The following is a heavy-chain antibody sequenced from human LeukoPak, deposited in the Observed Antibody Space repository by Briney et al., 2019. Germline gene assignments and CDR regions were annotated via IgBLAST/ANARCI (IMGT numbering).Heavy chain of an antibody. V-gene: IGHV1-69*05. CDR3: ARAYYDSSGYPYYYYYMDV. D-gene: IGHD3-22*01. J-gene: IGHJ6*03. CDR2: IIPIFGTA. CDR1: GGTFSSYA. Sequence: ASVKVSCKPSGGTFSSYAISWVRQAPGQGREWMGGIIPIFGTANYAQKFQGRVTITTDESTSTAYMELSSLRSEDTAVYYCARAYYDSSGYPYYYYYMDVWGKGTTVTVSS.